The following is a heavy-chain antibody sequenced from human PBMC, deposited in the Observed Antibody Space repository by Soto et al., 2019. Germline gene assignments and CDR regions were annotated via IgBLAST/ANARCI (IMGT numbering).Heavy chain of an antibody. D-gene: IGHD2-21*02. Sequence: VQLVESGGGLVQPGGSLRLTCTASGFAFSSYWMNWVRQAPGKGLEWVASIEEDGTERYYVDSVKSRFTISRDNAMNSVYLQMHSLRAEDTAIYYCARAPQVTTFHYGMDVSDQGTTVTVSS. CDR2: IEEDGTER. V-gene: IGHV3-7*05. CDR1: GFAFSSYW. J-gene: IGHJ6*02. CDR3: ARAPQVTTFHYGMDV.